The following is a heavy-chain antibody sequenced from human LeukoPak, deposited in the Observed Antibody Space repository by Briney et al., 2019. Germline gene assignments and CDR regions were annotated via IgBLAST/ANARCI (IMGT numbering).Heavy chain of an antibody. CDR3: ARFGYSSSWYRRAFDI. J-gene: IGHJ3*02. Sequence: SETLSLTCAVYGVSFSGYYWSWIRQPPGKGLEWIGEINHSGSTNYNPSLKSRVTISVDTSKNQFSLKLSSVTAADTAVYYCARFGYSSSWYRRAFDIWGQGTMVTVSS. CDR2: INHSGST. D-gene: IGHD6-13*01. V-gene: IGHV4-34*01. CDR1: GVSFSGYY.